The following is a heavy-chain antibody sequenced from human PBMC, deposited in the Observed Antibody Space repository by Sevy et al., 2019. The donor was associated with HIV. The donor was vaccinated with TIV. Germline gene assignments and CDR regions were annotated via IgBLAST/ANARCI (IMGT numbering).Heavy chain of an antibody. CDR2: IYYSGST. CDR3: RAGSYYPYYFDY. V-gene: IGHV4-31*03. Sequence: SETLSLTCTVSGGSISSGGYYWSWIRQHPGKGLEWIGCIYYSGSTYYNPSLKSRVTISVDTSKNQFSLKLSSVTAADTAVYYCRAGSYYPYYFDYWGQGTLVTVSS. CDR1: GGSISSGGYY. J-gene: IGHJ4*02. D-gene: IGHD1-26*01.